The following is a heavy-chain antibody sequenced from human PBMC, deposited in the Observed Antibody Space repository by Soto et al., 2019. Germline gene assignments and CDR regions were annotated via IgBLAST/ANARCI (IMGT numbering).Heavy chain of an antibody. V-gene: IGHV4-4*07. CDR1: GGSISGYY. D-gene: IGHD3-16*01. CDR2: KHTSGTT. Sequence: QVQLQESGPGLVKPSETLSLTCTVSGGSISGYYWTWIRQPAGKGLEWIGRKHTSGTTNYNPSLKRRVTMSIDTSTNQFSLNLSSVTAADTAVYYCARGGEFYVLDVWGQGTTVAVSS. J-gene: IGHJ6*02. CDR3: ARGGEFYVLDV.